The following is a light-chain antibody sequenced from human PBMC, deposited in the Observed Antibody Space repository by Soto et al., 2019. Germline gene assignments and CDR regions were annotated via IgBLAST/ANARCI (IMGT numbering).Light chain of an antibody. J-gene: IGLJ1*01. CDR2: SNN. CDR1: SSNIGSNT. Sequence: QSALTQPPSASGTPGQRVTISCSGSSSNIGSNTVNWYQQLPGTAPKLLIYSNNQRPSGVPDRFSGSKSGTSASLAISGLQYEDEADYYCAAWDDSMNGRVFGTGTKVTVL. V-gene: IGLV1-44*01. CDR3: AAWDDSMNGRV.